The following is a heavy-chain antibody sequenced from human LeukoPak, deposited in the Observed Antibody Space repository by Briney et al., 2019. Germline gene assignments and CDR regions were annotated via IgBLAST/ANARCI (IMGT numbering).Heavy chain of an antibody. CDR2: ISYDGINK. V-gene: IGHV3-30-3*01. Sequence: GGSLRLSCAASAFTFNSYAMSWVRQAPGKGLEWVALISYDGINKYYADSVKGRFTISRDNSKNTLYLLMHSLRPEDTAVYYCAREAYDSSAYYFDYWGQGALVTVSS. CDR3: AREAYDSSAYYFDY. D-gene: IGHD3-22*01. J-gene: IGHJ4*02. CDR1: AFTFNSYA.